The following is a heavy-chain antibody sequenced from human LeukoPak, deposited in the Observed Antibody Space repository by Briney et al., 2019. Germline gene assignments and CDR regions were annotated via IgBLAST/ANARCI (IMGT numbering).Heavy chain of an antibody. CDR1: GGSISSSSYY. CDR2: IYYSGST. D-gene: IGHD3-22*01. V-gene: IGHV4-39*07. J-gene: IGHJ4*02. Sequence: KSSETLSLTCTVSGGSISSSSYYWGWIRQPPGKGLEWIGYIYYSGSTNYNPSLKSRVTISVDTSKNQFSLKLSSVTAADTAVYYCANYYDSSGYLDWGQGTLVTVSS. CDR3: ANYYDSSGYLD.